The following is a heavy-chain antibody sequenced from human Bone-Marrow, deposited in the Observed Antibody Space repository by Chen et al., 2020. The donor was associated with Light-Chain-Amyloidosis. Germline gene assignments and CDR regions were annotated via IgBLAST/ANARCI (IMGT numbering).Heavy chain of an antibody. D-gene: IGHD3-16*01. CDR2: IRDKGNRHPT. V-gene: IGHV3-72*01. CDR1: GFSFSDNY. Sequence: EVQLVESGGDLVQPGGSLRLSCAASGFSFSDNYMDWGRQAPGKGREWVDRIRDKGNRHPTEYAASVKGRFTISRDDSKNSVYLQMNSLSTEDTAVYYCVKDRDGLGEDWGQGTLVTVSS. J-gene: IGHJ4*02. CDR3: VKDRDGLGED.